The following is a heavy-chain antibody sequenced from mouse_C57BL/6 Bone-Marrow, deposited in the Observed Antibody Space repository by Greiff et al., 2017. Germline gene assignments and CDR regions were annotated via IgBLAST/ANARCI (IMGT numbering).Heavy chain of an antibody. CDR3: ASGGRWFAY. CDR2: IWRGGST. V-gene: IGHV2-5*01. J-gene: IGHJ3*01. Sequence: QVQLQQSGPGLVQPSQSLSITCTVSGFSLTSYGVHWVRQSPGKGLEWLGVIWRGGSTDYNAAFMSRLDITKDNSKSQVFFKMNSLQADDTAIYXCASGGRWFAYWGQGTLVTVSA. CDR1: GFSLTSYG.